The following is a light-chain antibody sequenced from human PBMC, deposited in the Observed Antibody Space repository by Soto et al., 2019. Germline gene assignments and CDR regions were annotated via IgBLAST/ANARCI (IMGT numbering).Light chain of an antibody. CDR1: SSDIGRYKF. J-gene: IGLJ2*01. V-gene: IGLV2-14*01. CDR3: SSSTNTNTLVI. CDR2: EGT. Sequence: QSVLTQPASVCGSPGQSITISCTGTSSDIGRYKFVSWFQQHPGKAPKLLIFEGTNRPSGVSNRFSGSKSGNTASLTISGLQAEDEAIYFCSSSTNTNTLVIFGGGTKVTVL.